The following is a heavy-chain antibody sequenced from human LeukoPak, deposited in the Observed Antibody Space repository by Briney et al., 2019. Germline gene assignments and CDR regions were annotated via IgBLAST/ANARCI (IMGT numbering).Heavy chain of an antibody. V-gene: IGHV1-69*05. CDR1: GGTFSNYA. CDR3: ARSYGSGSYYLYYYYYMDV. CDR2: IIPLFGTA. D-gene: IGHD3-10*01. Sequence: SVKVSCKASGGTFSNYAISWVRQAPGQGLEWMGGIIPLFGTANYAQKFQGRVTITTDESTSTAYMELSSLRSEDTAVYYCARSYGSGSYYLYYYYYMDVWGKVTTVTVSS. J-gene: IGHJ6*03.